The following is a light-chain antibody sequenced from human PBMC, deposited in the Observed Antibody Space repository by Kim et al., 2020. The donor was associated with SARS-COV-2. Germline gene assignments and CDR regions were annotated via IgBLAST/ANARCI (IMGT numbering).Light chain of an antibody. CDR1: QDITNY. J-gene: IGKJ4*01. Sequence: DIQMNQSPSSLSASVGDRVTITCQASQDITNYLNWYQQRPGKAPKLLIYEASNLQTGVPSRFSGSGSGTDFTFTISSLQPEDIATYFCQQYDNVPLTFGGGTKVDIK. V-gene: IGKV1-33*01. CDR3: QQYDNVPLT. CDR2: EAS.